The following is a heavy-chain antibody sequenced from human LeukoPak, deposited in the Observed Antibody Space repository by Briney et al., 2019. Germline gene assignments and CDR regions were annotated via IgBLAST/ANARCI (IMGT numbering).Heavy chain of an antibody. V-gene: IGHV3-23*01. CDR2: ISPSGGIT. CDR1: GFTFSSHG. D-gene: IGHD2-15*01. Sequence: GGSLRLSCAASGFTFSSHGMNWVRQAPGKGLEWVSGISPSGGITYYTDSVKGRFTISRDNSKNTLYLQMNSLRAEDTAIYYCAKNGDRGAYCTGGTCYPYFYYYMDVWGKGTTVTI. CDR3: AKNGDRGAYCTGGTCYPYFYYYMDV. J-gene: IGHJ6*03.